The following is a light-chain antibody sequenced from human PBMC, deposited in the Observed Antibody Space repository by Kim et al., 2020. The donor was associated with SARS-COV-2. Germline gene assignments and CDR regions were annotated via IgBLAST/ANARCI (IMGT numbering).Light chain of an antibody. CDR2: GAS. CDR1: QSVSSSY. V-gene: IGKV3-20*01. J-gene: IGKJ2*01. CDR3: QQYGSSSYT. Sequence: LSPGGTATLSCRASQSVSSSYLAWYQQKPGQAPRLLIYGASSRATGIPDRFSGSGSGTDFTLTISRLEPEDFAVYYCQQYGSSSYTFGQGTKLEIK.